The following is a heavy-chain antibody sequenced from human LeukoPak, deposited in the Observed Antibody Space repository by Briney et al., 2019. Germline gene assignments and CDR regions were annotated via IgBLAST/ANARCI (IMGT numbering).Heavy chain of an antibody. D-gene: IGHD2-21*01. Sequence: GGSLRLSCAASGFTFSRSWMGWVRQAPGKGLEWVANIKQDGTSKYYVDSVMGRFTISRDNAENSVYLQMNSLSAGDTAVYYCARHGDYCFDLWGPETRVTVST. CDR3: ARHGDYCFDL. V-gene: IGHV3-7*02. CDR1: GFTFSRSW. CDR2: IKQDGTSK. J-gene: IGHJ4*02.